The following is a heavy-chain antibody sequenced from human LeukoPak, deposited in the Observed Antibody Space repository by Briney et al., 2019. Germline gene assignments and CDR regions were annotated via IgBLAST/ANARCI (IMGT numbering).Heavy chain of an antibody. CDR3: ARWLELMRNFDW. CDR2: IKQDGSEK. Sequence: GESRSLAWVLYGFTFSDYWMRWVRQAAGRLLGWVDNIKQDGSEKDYVDALRGRFTISRDNAKNSLYLQMNSLRAEDTAVYYCARWLELMRNFDWWGQGTLVTVSS. D-gene: IGHD5-24*01. V-gene: IGHV3-7*01. CDR1: GFTFSDYW. J-gene: IGHJ4*02.